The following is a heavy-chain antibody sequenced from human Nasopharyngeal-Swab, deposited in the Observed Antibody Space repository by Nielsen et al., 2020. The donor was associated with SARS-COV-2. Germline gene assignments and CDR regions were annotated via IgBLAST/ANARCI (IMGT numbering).Heavy chain of an antibody. V-gene: IGHV5-51*01. Sequence: GESLKISCQGSGCNFADHWIAWVRQMPGKGLEWLGVIFVSDSDTRYSPSFQGQVTISADKSVSIAYLQFGSLKASDTAMYYCARHATPAISWESFDIWGHGTTVSVSS. CDR2: IFVSDSDT. J-gene: IGHJ3*02. CDR1: GCNFADHW. D-gene: IGHD6-13*01. CDR3: ARHATPAISWESFDI.